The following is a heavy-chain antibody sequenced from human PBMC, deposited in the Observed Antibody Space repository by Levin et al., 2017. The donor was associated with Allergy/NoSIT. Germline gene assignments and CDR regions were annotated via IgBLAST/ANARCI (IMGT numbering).Heavy chain of an antibody. D-gene: IGHD3-16*02. V-gene: IGHV2-5*02. CDR1: GFSLSTSEMG. J-gene: IGHJ4*02. CDR2: IYWDDDK. Sequence: VSGPTLVKPTQTLTLTCTFSGFSLSTSEMGVGWIRQPPGKALEFLGIIYWDDDKRYSTSLKSRLTITKDTSKNQVVLTMTNMDPVDTATYYCAHRLHRSQHVRGFDYWGQGTLVSVSS. CDR3: AHRLHRSQHVRGFDY.